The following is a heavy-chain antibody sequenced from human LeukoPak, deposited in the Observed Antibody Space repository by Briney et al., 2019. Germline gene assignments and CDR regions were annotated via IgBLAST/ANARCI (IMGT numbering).Heavy chain of an antibody. J-gene: IGHJ4*02. D-gene: IGHD5-18*01. CDR3: AREDSYGYSTLDY. Sequence: PSETLSLTCTVSGGSISSGGYSWSWIGQHPGKGLERIGYIYYSGSTYYNPSLKSRVTISVDTSKNQFSLKLSSVTAADTAVYYCAREDSYGYSTLDYWGQGTLVTVSS. CDR1: GGSISSGGYS. V-gene: IGHV4-31*03. CDR2: IYYSGST.